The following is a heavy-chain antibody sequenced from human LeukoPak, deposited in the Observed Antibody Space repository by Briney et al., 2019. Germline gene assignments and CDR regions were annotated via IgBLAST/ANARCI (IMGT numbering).Heavy chain of an antibody. CDR2: ISSSGSTI. D-gene: IGHD6-6*01. V-gene: IGHV3-11*04. Sequence: GGSLRLSCAASGFTFSDYYMSWLRQAPGQGLEGVSYISSSGSTIYYADSVKGRFTISRDNAKNSLYLQMNSLRAEDTAVYYCARGVELNLFDYWGQGTLVTVSS. CDR3: ARGVELNLFDY. J-gene: IGHJ4*02. CDR1: GFTFSDYY.